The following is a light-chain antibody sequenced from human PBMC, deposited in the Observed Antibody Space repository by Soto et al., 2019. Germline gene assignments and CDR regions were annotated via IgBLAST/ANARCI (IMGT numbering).Light chain of an antibody. CDR3: QQSFITPST. V-gene: IGKV1-39*01. CDR2: AAP. Sequence: DIQMTQSPSSLSASVGDTVTITCRASQSISVHLNWYQQKPGKVPKLLIYAAPNLHSGVQSRFSVSGSETDFAPTISSLQPEDFATSYYQQSFITPSTFGKGTRLEIK. J-gene: IGKJ2*01. CDR1: QSISVH.